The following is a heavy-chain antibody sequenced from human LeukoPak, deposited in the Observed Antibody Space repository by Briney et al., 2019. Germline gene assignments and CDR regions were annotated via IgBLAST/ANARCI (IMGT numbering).Heavy chain of an antibody. D-gene: IGHD3-3*01. CDR3: ARDHGYDFWSGYSPGVAFDI. V-gene: IGHV4-61*01. Sequence: SETLSLTCTVSGGSVSSGSYYWSWIRQPPGKGLEWIGYIYYSGSTNYNPSLKSRVTISADTSRNQFSLKLSSVTAADTAVYYCARDHGYDFWSGYSPGVAFDIWGQGTMVTVSS. J-gene: IGHJ3*02. CDR1: GGSVSSGSYY. CDR2: IYYSGST.